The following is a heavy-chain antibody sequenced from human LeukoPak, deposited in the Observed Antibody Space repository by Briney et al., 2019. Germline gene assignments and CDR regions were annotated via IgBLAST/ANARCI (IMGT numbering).Heavy chain of an antibody. J-gene: IGHJ6*03. D-gene: IGHD1-26*01. CDR3: ARHERDPGMWEGSYMDV. Sequence: PGGSLRLSCAASGFTFSSYSMNWVRQAPGKGLEWVSSISSSSSYIYYADSVKGRFTISRDNAKNSLYLQMNSLRAEDTAVYYCARHERDPGMWEGSYMDVWGKGTTVTVSS. CDR1: GFTFSSYS. V-gene: IGHV3-21*01. CDR2: ISSSSSYI.